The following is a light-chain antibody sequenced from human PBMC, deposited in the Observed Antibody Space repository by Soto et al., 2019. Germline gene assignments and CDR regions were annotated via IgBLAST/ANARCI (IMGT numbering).Light chain of an antibody. CDR1: QSISSW. J-gene: IGKJ1*01. V-gene: IGKV1-5*03. CDR3: QQYNSYSCT. CDR2: MAS. Sequence: DIQMTQSPSTLSASVGDRVTITCRTSQSISSWLVWYQQKPGIAPNLLIYMASSLQSGVPSRFSGSGSGTEFALTISSLQPDDCATYYCQQYNSYSCTFGQGTKVDIK.